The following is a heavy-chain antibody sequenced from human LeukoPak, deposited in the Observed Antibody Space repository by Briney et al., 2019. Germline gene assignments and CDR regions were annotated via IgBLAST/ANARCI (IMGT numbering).Heavy chain of an antibody. V-gene: IGHV1-2*02. Sequence: ASVKVSCKASGYTFTGYYIHWVRQAPGQGLEWMGWINPDSGDTDYAQKFQGRVSMTRDTSISTAYMELSRLRSDDTAVYYCARSVTGNLDDWCQGTLVTVSS. D-gene: IGHD1-20*01. CDR2: INPDSGDT. CDR1: GYTFTGYY. CDR3: ARSVTGNLDD. J-gene: IGHJ4*02.